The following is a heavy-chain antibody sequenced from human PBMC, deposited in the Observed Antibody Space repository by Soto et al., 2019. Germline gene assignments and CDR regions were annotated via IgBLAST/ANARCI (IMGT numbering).Heavy chain of an antibody. D-gene: IGHD6-6*01. Sequence: SQTLSLTCAISGDSVSANNAAWNWIRQSPSRGLEWLGRTYYRPKWNYDYAESVKSRLTITPDTSNNQFSLQLNSVTPEDAAVYYCVRQPLANLALYGMDVWGQGTTVTVSS. CDR2: TYYRPKWNY. J-gene: IGHJ6*02. CDR1: GDSVSANNAA. CDR3: VRQPLANLALYGMDV. V-gene: IGHV6-1*01.